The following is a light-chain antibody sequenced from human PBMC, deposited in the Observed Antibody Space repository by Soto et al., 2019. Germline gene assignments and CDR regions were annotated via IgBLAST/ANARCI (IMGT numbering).Light chain of an antibody. CDR3: QQGGS. V-gene: IGKV3-11*01. CDR1: QSVSTY. J-gene: IGKJ4*01. Sequence: EVVLTQSPATLSLSPGEGATLSCRASQSVSTYLAWYQQKPGQAPRLLIYDASNRATGIPVRFTGSGSGTDFTLTIYGLEPEDFAVYYCQQGGSFGGGTKVEIK. CDR2: DAS.